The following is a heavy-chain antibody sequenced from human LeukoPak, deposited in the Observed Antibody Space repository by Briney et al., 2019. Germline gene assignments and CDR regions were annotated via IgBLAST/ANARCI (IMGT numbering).Heavy chain of an antibody. V-gene: IGHV1-46*01. CDR1: GYTFTSYY. J-gene: IGHJ4*02. Sequence: ASVKVSCKASGYTFTSYYMHWVRQAPGQGLEWMGIINPSGGSTSYAQKFQGRVTMTRDTSTSTVYMELSSLRSEDTAVYYCARGTGYYDSSGYYLFDYWGQGTLVTVSS. D-gene: IGHD3-22*01. CDR3: ARGTGYYDSSGYYLFDY. CDR2: INPSGGST.